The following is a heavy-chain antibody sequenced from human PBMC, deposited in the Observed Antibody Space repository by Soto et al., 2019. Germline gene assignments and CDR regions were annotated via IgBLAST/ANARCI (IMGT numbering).Heavy chain of an antibody. CDR1: GGTFSSYA. Sequence: QVQLVQSGAEVKKPGSSVKVSCQASGGTFSSYAISWVRQAPAQGLEWMGGLIPVFGTATYAQKFQGRVTITVYASTSPAYMELSRLRSEETAVYYCATSTPGYSSNPISNECDYWGQGTLVTVSS. D-gene: IGHD6-13*01. CDR3: ATSTPGYSSNPISNECDY. V-gene: IGHV1-69*12. J-gene: IGHJ4*02. CDR2: LIPVFGTA.